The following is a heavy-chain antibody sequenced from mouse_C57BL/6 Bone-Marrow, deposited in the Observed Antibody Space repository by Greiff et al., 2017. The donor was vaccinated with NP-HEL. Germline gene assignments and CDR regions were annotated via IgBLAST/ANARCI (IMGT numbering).Heavy chain of an antibody. CDR3: ASVIYYYGSSRFDY. V-gene: IGHV1-61*01. Sequence: QVQLQQSGAELVRPGSSVKLSCKASGYTFTSYWMDWVKQRPGQGLEWIGNIYPSDSETHYNQKFKDKATLTVDKSSSTAYMQLSSLTSEDSAVYYCASVIYYYGSSRFDYWGQGTTLTVSS. J-gene: IGHJ2*01. CDR1: GYTFTSYW. D-gene: IGHD1-1*01. CDR2: IYPSDSET.